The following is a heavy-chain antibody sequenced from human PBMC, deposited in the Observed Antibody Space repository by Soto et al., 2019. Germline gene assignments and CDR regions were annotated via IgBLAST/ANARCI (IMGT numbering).Heavy chain of an antibody. Sequence: PSETLSLTCAFYCGSFIGYYWSWIRQPPGKGLEWIGEINHSGSTNYNPSLKSRVTISVDTSKNQFSLKLSSVTAADTAVYYCARRRGYSGYDSTWNGYYYYYGMDVWGQGTTVTVSS. V-gene: IGHV4-34*01. D-gene: IGHD5-12*01. CDR3: ARRRGYSGYDSTWNGYYYYYGMDV. CDR2: INHSGST. J-gene: IGHJ6*02. CDR1: CGSFIGYY.